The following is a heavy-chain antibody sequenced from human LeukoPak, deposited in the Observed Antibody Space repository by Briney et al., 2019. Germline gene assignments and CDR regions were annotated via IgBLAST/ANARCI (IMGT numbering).Heavy chain of an antibody. CDR3: TRGTAVYGGNSPYYFDY. CDR1: GGSISSYY. D-gene: IGHD4-23*01. V-gene: IGHV4-59*01. J-gene: IGHJ4*02. CDR2: IYYSGST. Sequence: SETLSLTCTVSGGSISSYYWSWIRQPPGRGLEWIGYIYYSGSTNYNPSLKSRVSISVDTSKNQFSLKLTSVTTADTAVYYCTRGTAVYGGNSPYYFDYWGQGTLVTVSS.